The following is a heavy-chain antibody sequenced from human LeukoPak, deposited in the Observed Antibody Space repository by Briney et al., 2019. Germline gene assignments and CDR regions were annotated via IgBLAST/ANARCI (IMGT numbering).Heavy chain of an antibody. D-gene: IGHD6-13*01. CDR1: GDSVSSSSYS. V-gene: IGHV4-39*07. J-gene: IGHJ4*02. CDR2: IYYTGST. CDR3: SSLEVSSSWRY. Sequence: PSETLSLTCTVSGDSVSSSSYSWGWIRQPPGKGLEWIGSIYYTGSTDYTPSLKSRATISADTSKYQFSLKLTSVTAADTAVYYCSSLEVSSSWRYWGQGTLVTVSS.